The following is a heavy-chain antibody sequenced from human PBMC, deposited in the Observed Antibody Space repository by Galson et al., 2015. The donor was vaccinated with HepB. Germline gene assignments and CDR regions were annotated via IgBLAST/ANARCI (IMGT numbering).Heavy chain of an antibody. CDR1: GYTFTSLG. CDR3: ARDTDFGSGSKYYYYYMDV. V-gene: IGHV1-18*01. D-gene: IGHD3-10*01. Sequence: SVKVSCKASGYTFTSLGISWVRQAPGQGLEWMGWISAYNGNTNYAQKFQGRVTVTTDTSTSTAYMELRSLRSDDTAVYYCARDTDFGSGSKYYYYYMDVWGKGTTVTVSS. J-gene: IGHJ6*03. CDR2: ISAYNGNT.